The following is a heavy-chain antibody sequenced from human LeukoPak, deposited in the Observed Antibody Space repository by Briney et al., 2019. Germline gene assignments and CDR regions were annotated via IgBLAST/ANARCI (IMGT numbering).Heavy chain of an antibody. CDR3: ARVWGLAVAGGEIEY. CDR1: GFAFRSSW. CDR2: INTDESNT. V-gene: IGHV3-74*01. J-gene: IGHJ4*02. D-gene: IGHD6-13*01. Sequence: GGSLRLSCAASGFAFRSSWMSWVRQAPGEGLLWVSRINTDESNTGYADSVKGRFTISRDNAKNTLYLQMNSLRVEDTAVYYCARVWGLAVAGGEIEYWGQGTLVTVSS.